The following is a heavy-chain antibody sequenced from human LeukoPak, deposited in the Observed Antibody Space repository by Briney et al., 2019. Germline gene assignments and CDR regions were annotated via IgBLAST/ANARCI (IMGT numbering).Heavy chain of an antibody. CDR1: GGSISSAAYY. D-gene: IGHD5-18*01. V-gene: IGHV4-31*03. Sequence: SHTLSLTCTVSGGSISSAAYYWNCIRQHPGKGLEWIGYIYHSGITNYNPSLKSRVTISVDTSKNQFSLKLSSVTAADTAVYYCARDRGYSYGVDSWGQGTLVTVSS. CDR3: ARDRGYSYGVDS. CDR2: IYHSGIT. J-gene: IGHJ4*02.